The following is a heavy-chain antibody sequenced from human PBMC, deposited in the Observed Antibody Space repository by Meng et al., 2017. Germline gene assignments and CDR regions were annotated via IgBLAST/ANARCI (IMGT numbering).Heavy chain of an antibody. V-gene: IGHV3-53*01. Sequence: GESLKISCAASGFTVSSNYMSWVRQAPGKGLEWVSVIYSGGSTYYADSVKGRFTISRDNSKNTLYLQMNSLRAEDTGVYYCARVAYYCGGDCYPYYFDYWGQGTLVTVSS. D-gene: IGHD2-21*02. CDR2: IYSGGST. J-gene: IGHJ4*02. CDR1: GFTVSSNY. CDR3: ARVAYYCGGDCYPYYFDY.